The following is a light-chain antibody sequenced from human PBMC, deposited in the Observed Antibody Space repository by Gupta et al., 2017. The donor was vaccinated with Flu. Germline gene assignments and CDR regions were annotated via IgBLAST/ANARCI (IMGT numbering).Light chain of an antibody. Sequence: DIQMTQSPSTLSASVGDRVTITCRASQSISSWLAWYQQKPGKAPKLLIYKASSLESGVPSRFSGSGSGTEFTRTISSLQPDDFATYYCQQYGSFGQGTKLEIK. V-gene: IGKV1-5*03. CDR2: KAS. CDR3: QQYGS. J-gene: IGKJ2*01. CDR1: QSISSW.